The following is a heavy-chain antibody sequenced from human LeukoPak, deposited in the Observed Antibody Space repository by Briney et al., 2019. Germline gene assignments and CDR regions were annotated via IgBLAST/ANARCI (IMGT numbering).Heavy chain of an antibody. CDR3: ARVYDYVWGSYRHVDYFDY. V-gene: IGHV1-18*01. J-gene: IGHJ4*02. D-gene: IGHD3-16*02. CDR1: GYTFTNYG. CDR2: ISGYNGNT. Sequence: GASVKVSCKASGYTFTNYGISWVRQAPGQGLEWLGWISGYNGNTKFAQKLQGRVTMTTDTSTSTAYMELRSLRSDDTAVYYCARVYDYVWGSYRHVDYFDYWGQGTLVTVSS.